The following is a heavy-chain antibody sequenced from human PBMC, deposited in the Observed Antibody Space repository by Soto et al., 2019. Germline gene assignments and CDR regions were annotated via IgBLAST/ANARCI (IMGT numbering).Heavy chain of an antibody. CDR3: ELGPSTLTFDP. CDR2: IYYSGST. D-gene: IGHD7-27*01. Sequence: SETLSLTCTVSGGSISSGGYYWSWIRQHPGKGLEWIGYIYYSGSTYYIPSLKSRVTISVDTSKNQFSLKLSSVTAADTAVYYCELGPSTLTFDPWGQGNLVTVSS. J-gene: IGHJ5*02. CDR1: GGSISSGGYY. V-gene: IGHV4-31*03.